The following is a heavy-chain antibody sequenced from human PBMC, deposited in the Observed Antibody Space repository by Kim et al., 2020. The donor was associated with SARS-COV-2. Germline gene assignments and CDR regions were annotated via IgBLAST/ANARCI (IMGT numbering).Heavy chain of an antibody. J-gene: IGHJ4*02. Sequence: SETLSLTCTVSGGSISSGGYYWSWIRQHPGKGLEWIGYIYYSGSTYYNPSLKSRVTISVDTSKNQFSLKLSSVTAADTAVYYCARAASTIFGVVNHFDYWGQGTRVTVSS. CDR1: GGSISSGGYY. CDR2: IYYSGST. CDR3: ARAASTIFGVVNHFDY. D-gene: IGHD3-3*01. V-gene: IGHV4-31*03.